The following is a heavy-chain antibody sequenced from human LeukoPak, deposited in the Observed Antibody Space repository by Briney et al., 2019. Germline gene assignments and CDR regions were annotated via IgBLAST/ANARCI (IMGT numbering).Heavy chain of an antibody. V-gene: IGHV4-59*08. CDR2: IYSSGSA. D-gene: IGHD3-22*01. CDR1: GASIKNNF. CDR3: ARHRDYYDT. Sequence: SETLSLTCTVSGASIKNNFWTWIRQPPGKGLEWIGYIYSSGSANYNPSLKSRVIISGDTSKNQISLNLTSVTAADTAVYFRARHRDYYDTWGHGTLVTVSS. J-gene: IGHJ4*01.